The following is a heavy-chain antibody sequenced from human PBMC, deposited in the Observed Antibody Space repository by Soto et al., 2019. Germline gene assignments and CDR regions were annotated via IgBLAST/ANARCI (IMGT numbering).Heavy chain of an antibody. CDR3: AKDTVGWRGYYDSSGYYWAPMDV. CDR1: GFTFDDYA. V-gene: IGHV3-9*01. D-gene: IGHD3-22*01. J-gene: IGHJ6*02. Sequence: PGGSLRLSCAASGFTFDDYAMHWVRQAPGKGLEWVSGISWNSGSIGYADSVKGRFTISRDNAKNSLYLQMNSLRAEDTALYYCAKDTVGWRGYYDSSGYYWAPMDVWGQGTTVTVSS. CDR2: ISWNSGSI.